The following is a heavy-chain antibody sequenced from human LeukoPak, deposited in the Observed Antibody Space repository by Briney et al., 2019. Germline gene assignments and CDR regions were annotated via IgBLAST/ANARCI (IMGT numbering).Heavy chain of an antibody. Sequence: SETLSLTCAVSGGSIGINNWWSWVRQSPGKGLEWIGEIYYNGNTNYNSSLKSRVTISVDRSKSQFSLRLSSVTAADTAVYYCARASYSYDINGWVPFDYWGQGTLVTVSS. D-gene: IGHD3-22*01. V-gene: IGHV4-4*02. CDR2: IYYNGNT. CDR3: ARASYSYDINGWVPFDY. J-gene: IGHJ4*02. CDR1: GGSIGINNW.